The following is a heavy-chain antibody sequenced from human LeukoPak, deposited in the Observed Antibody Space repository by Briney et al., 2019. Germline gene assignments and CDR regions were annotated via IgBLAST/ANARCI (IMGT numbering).Heavy chain of an antibody. J-gene: IGHJ4*02. V-gene: IGHV3-30*04. CDR1: GFTFSSYA. CDR2: ISYDGSNK. Sequence: GWSLRLSCAASGFTFSSYAMHWVRQAPGRGLEWVAVISYDGSNKYYADSVKGRSTISRDNSKNTLYLQMNSLRAEDTAVYYCARDLGDSYGPPYWGQGTLVTVSS. CDR3: ARDLGDSYGPPY. D-gene: IGHD5-18*01.